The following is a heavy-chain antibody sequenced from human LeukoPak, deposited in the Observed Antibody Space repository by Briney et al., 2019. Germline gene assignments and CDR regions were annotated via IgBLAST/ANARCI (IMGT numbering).Heavy chain of an antibody. CDR1: GFNFSEYY. Sequence: GGSLRLSCAASGFNFSEYYMSWIRQVPGKGLEWISYISISSRTIYYADSVKGRFTISRDNAKNSLYLQMNSLRADDTAVYYCVRDRNYYGLDYWGQGSLVTVSS. CDR3: VRDRNYYGLDY. D-gene: IGHD3-10*01. V-gene: IGHV3-11*01. CDR2: ISISSRTI. J-gene: IGHJ4*02.